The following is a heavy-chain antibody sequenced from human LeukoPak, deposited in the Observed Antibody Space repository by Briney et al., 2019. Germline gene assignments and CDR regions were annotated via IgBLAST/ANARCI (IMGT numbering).Heavy chain of an antibody. CDR2: INPSGGST. D-gene: IGHD3-9*01. J-gene: IGHJ4*02. CDR3: ARDPPTRYDILTGYSFDY. Sequence: GASLKVSCKASGYTFTNYHMHWVRQAPGQGLEWMGIINPSGGSTTYAQKFQGRVTMTRDTSISTAYMELSRLRSDDTAVYYCARDPPTRYDILTGYSFDYWGQGTLVTVSS. V-gene: IGHV1-46*01. CDR1: GYTFTNYH.